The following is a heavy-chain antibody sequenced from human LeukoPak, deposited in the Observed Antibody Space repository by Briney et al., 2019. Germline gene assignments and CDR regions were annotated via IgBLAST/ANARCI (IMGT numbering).Heavy chain of an antibody. J-gene: IGHJ4*02. D-gene: IGHD2-15*01. Sequence: SETLSLTCAVSGYSISTSNWWGWIRPPPGKGLEGIGYIYYSGTAYYHPSLKSRVTMSVDTSKNQFSLKLSSVTAVDTAVYYCATTTGGSSHFDFWGQGTLVTVSS. CDR3: ATTTGGSSHFDF. CDR2: IYYSGTA. V-gene: IGHV4-28*01. CDR1: GYSISTSNW.